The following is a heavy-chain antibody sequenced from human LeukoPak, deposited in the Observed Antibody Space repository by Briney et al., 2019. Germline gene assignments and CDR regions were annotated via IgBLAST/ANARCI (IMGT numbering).Heavy chain of an antibody. Sequence: SETLSLTCTVSGGSFSSGSYSWSWIRQPAGKGLEWIGRIYSSGSTNYNPSLKSRVTVSVDTSRNQFSLKLSSVTAADTAVYYCASYGDYWGFGYWGQGTLVTVSS. CDR1: GGSFSSGSYS. CDR2: IYSSGST. J-gene: IGHJ4*02. V-gene: IGHV4-61*02. D-gene: IGHD4-17*01. CDR3: ASYGDYWGFGY.